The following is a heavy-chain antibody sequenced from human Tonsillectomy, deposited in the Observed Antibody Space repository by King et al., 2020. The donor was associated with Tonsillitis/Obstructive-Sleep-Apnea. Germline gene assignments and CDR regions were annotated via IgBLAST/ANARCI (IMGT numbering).Heavy chain of an antibody. CDR3: ARDLIAVAGTRAFDI. D-gene: IGHD6-19*01. CDR1: GFTVSTSY. J-gene: IGHJ3*02. V-gene: IGHV3-53*01. Sequence: VQLQESGGGLIQPGGSLRLSCAASGFTVSTSYMSWVRQAPGKGLEWVSLIHSGGITYYADSVKGRFTISRDNSKNTLYLQMNSLRAEDTAVYYCARDLIAVAGTRAFDIWGQGTMVTVSS. CDR2: IHSGGIT.